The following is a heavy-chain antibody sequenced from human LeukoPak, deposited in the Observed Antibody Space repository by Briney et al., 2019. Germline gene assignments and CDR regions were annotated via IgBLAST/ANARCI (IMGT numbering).Heavy chain of an antibody. Sequence: PSETLSLTCTVSGGSISNTNYYWAWIRQPPGRGLEWIGSIYYTGTTFDNPSPKSRVTLSVDTSKNQFSLRLTSVTAADTAFYYCAREEYSSDWYGHDSWGQGTLVTVSS. CDR1: GGSISNTNYY. J-gene: IGHJ4*02. CDR2: IYYTGTT. CDR3: AREEYSSDWYGHDS. V-gene: IGHV4-39*07. D-gene: IGHD6-13*01.